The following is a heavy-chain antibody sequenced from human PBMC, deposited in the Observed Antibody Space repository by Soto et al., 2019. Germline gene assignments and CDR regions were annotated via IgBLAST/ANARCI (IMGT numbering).Heavy chain of an antibody. CDR1: GGTFSGYA. D-gene: IGHD1-20*01. CDR2: IIPLFGKT. J-gene: IGHJ1*01. V-gene: IGHV1-69*01. Sequence: QAQLMQSGAEVKKPGSSVRVSCKASGGTFSGYAINWVRQAPGQGLEWMGGIIPLFGKTDYGQKFQDRITIGADESTGTVYMDLRGLISEDTAVYYCARDPRSITGTTSSEDFQHWGQGTLVSVSS. CDR3: ARDPRSITGTTSSEDFQH.